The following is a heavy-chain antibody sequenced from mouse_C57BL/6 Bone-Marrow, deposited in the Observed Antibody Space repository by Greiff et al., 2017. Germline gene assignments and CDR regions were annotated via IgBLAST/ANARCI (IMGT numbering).Heavy chain of an antibody. D-gene: IGHD1-1*01. CDR2: IYPGNSDT. J-gene: IGHJ1*03. CDR3: TRSLYYYGSSRYFGV. CDR1: GYTFTSYW. Sequence: VQLQQSGTVLARPGASVKMSCKTSGYTFTSYWMHWVKQRPGQGLEWIGAIYPGNSDTSYNQKFKGKAKLTAVTSASTATMELSSLTNEDSAVYYCTRSLYYYGSSRYFGVWGTGTTVTVSS. V-gene: IGHV1-5*01.